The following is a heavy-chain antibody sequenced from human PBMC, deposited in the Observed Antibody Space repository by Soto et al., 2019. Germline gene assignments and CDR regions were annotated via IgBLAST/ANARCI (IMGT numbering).Heavy chain of an antibody. J-gene: IGHJ5*01. D-gene: IGHD1-26*01. CDR2: IRPGGDST. Sequence: GGSLRLSCAASGFRFRTRAMSWVRQAPGKGLECVASIRPGGDSTYYADSVKGRFAVSRDNSNVTLYLQMDSLRVEDTAIYYCTTHEEGAPWAGGFDSWGQGTLVTVYS. V-gene: IGHV3-23*01. CDR1: GFRFRTRA. CDR3: TTHEEGAPWAGGFDS.